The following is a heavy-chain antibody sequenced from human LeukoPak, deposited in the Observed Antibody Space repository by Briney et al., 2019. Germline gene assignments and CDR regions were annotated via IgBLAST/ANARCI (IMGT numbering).Heavy chain of an antibody. V-gene: IGHV4-34*01. J-gene: IGHJ4*02. CDR3: ARGKGWLATPHFDY. CDR1: GGSFSGYY. D-gene: IGHD6-19*01. CDR2: INHSGST. Sequence: PSETLSLTCAVNGGSFSGYYWSWIRQPPGKGLEWIGEINHSGSTNYNPSLKSRVTISVDTSKNQFSLKLSSVTAADTAVYYCARGKGWLATPHFDYWGQGTLVTVSS.